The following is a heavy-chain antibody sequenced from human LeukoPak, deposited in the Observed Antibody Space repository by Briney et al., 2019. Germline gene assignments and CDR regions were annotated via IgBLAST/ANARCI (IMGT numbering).Heavy chain of an antibody. D-gene: IGHD5-24*01. CDR3: ARGRSRDGYNYDY. J-gene: IGHJ4*02. CDR2: IYYSGST. CDR1: GGSISTYY. Sequence: SETLSLTCTVSGGSISTYYWSWIRQPPGKGLEWIGYIYYSGSTNYIPSLKSRVTISVDTSKNQFSLKLSSVTAADTAVYYCARGRSRDGYNYDYWGQGTLVTVSS. V-gene: IGHV4-59*01.